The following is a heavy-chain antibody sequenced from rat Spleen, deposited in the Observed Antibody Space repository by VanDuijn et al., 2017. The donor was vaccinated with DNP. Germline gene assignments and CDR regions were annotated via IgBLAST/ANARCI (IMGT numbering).Heavy chain of an antibody. CDR1: GFNFNEYW. V-gene: IGHV4-2*01. Sequence: EVQLVESGGGLVQPGRSLKLSCAASGFNFNEYWMGWVRQAPGKGLEWIGEINKDSSIKKYSPTLKEKFTISRDNGQNILYLQMSKLGSEDTAIYYCARGPNDGGYADYFDYWGQGVTVTVSS. D-gene: IGHD1-11*01. CDR2: INKDSSIK. CDR3: ARGPNDGGYADYFDY. J-gene: IGHJ2*01.